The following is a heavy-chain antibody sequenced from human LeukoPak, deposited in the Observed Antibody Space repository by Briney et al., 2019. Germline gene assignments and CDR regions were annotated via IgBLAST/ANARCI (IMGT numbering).Heavy chain of an antibody. J-gene: IGHJ4*02. Sequence: SETLSLTCTVSGGSISSSSYYWGWIRQPPGKGLEWIGSIYYSGSTYYNPSLKGRVTISVDTSKNQFSLKLSSVTAADTAVYYCARHDRGSRNFDYWGQGTLVTVSS. CDR1: GGSISSSSYY. CDR3: ARHDRGSRNFDY. V-gene: IGHV4-39*01. D-gene: IGHD3-22*01. CDR2: IYYSGST.